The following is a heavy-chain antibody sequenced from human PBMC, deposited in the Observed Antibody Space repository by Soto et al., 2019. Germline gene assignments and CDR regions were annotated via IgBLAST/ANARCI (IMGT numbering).Heavy chain of an antibody. CDR1: GFTFSSYS. CDR2: ISSSSSTI. Sequence: HPGGSLRLSCAASGFTFSSYSMNWVRQAPGKGLEWVSYISSSSSTIYYADSVKGRFTISRDNAKNSLYLQMNSLRAEYTAVYYCARSVGYDYIWGSYPRRYAFDIWGQGTMVTVSS. J-gene: IGHJ3*02. CDR3: ARSVGYDYIWGSYPRRYAFDI. V-gene: IGHV3-48*01. D-gene: IGHD3-16*02.